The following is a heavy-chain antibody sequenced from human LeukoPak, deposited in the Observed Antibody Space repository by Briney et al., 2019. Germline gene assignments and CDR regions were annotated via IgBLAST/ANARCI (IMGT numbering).Heavy chain of an antibody. CDR3: ARTLLPRITMIVGHAFDI. V-gene: IGHV3-48*01. Sequence: SGGSLRLSCEASGFNFYSYGVNWVRQAPGKGLEWGSWISRESSSTHYLDSVKGRFTIYRDNSKNTLYLQMNSLRAEDTAVYYCARTLLPRITMIVGHAFDIWGQGTMVTVSS. CDR1: GFNFYSYG. J-gene: IGHJ3*02. D-gene: IGHD3-22*01. CDR2: ISRESSST.